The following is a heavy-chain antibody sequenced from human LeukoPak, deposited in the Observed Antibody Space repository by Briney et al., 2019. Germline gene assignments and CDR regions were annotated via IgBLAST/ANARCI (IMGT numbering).Heavy chain of an antibody. CDR3: ARAGWYGRYSDY. Sequence: SETLSLTCAGSGCSISSYYWSWIRQPPGKGLEWIGYIYYSGSTNYNRSLKSRVTISVDTSKNQFSLRLSSVTAADTAVYYCARAGWYGRYSDYWGQGTLVTVSS. V-gene: IGHV4-59*01. CDR1: GCSISSYY. J-gene: IGHJ4*02. D-gene: IGHD6-19*01. CDR2: IYYSGST.